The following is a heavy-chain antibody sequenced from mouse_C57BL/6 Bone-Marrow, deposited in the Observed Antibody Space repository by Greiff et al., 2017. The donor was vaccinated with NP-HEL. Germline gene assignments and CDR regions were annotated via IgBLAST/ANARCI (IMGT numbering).Heavy chain of an antibody. J-gene: IGHJ1*03. CDR1: GYTFTSYW. CDR2: IDPSDSYT. Sequence: VQLQQSGAELVRPGTSVKLSCKASGYTFTSYWMHWVKQRPGQGLEWIGVIDPSDSYTNYNQKFKGKATLTVDTSSSTAYMQLSSLTSEDSAVYYCAYGYYWYFDVWGTGTTVTVSS. D-gene: IGHD2-2*01. V-gene: IGHV1-59*01. CDR3: AYGYYWYFDV.